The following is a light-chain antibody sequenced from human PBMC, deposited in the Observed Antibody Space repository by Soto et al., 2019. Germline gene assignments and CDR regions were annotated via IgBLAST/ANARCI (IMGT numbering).Light chain of an antibody. Sequence: EIVLTQSPGTLSLSPGXRATLSCRASQSVSSDYLAWYQQKPGQAPRLLIYGASIRATGIPDRYSGSGSGTDFTLTISRLEPEDFAVYYCQQYGSSPRVTFGGGTKVDIK. J-gene: IGKJ4*01. CDR2: GAS. CDR3: QQYGSSPRVT. V-gene: IGKV3-20*01. CDR1: QSVSSDY.